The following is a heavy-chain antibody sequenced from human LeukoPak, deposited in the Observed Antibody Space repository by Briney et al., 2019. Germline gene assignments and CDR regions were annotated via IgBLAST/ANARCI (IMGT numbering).Heavy chain of an antibody. CDR1: GGSISSGDYY. D-gene: IGHD6-19*01. CDR3: ARPGEHWYSSGFDAFDI. J-gene: IGHJ3*02. CDR2: IYQSGNT. V-gene: IGHV4-30-2*01. Sequence: SETLSLTCTVSGGSISSGDYYWSWVRQPLGKGLEWIGSIYQSGNTYSNPSLKSRVTISVDRSKNQFSLKLTSVTAADTAVYYCARPGEHWYSSGFDAFDIWGQGTMVTVSS.